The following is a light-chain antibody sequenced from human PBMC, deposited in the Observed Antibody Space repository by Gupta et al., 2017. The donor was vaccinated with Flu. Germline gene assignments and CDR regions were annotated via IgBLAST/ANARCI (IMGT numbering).Light chain of an antibody. Sequence: EIVLTQSPGTVSLSPGERATLSCRVTQSISSSYLAWYQQKPGQGPRLLIYGASKRATGVPDRFSGSGSGTEFTLTITRLEPEDFAVYYCLQDTHSPRSFGEGTKMEIK. CDR3: LQDTHSPRS. V-gene: IGKV3-20*01. CDR1: QSISSSY. J-gene: IGKJ2*04. CDR2: GAS.